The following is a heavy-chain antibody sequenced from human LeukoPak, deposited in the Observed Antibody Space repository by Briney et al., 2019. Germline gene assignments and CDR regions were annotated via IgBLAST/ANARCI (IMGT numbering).Heavy chain of an antibody. D-gene: IGHD3-9*01. CDR3: ARRGDILTDYAFDY. CDR2: IYYSGTT. V-gene: IGHV4-39*01. Sequence: SETLSLTCSVSGGSINSNSHHWDWTRQAPGQGLEWIGNIYYSGTTSYNPSLKSRVTISVDTSKNQFSLRLSSVTAADTAVYYCARRGDILTDYAFDYWGQGTLVTVSS. CDR1: GGSINSNSHH. J-gene: IGHJ4*02.